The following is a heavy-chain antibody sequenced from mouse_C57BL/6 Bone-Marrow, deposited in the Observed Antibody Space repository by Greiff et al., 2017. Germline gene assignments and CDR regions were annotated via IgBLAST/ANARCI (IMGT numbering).Heavy chain of an antibody. V-gene: IGHV5-4*01. J-gene: IGHJ3*01. CDR3: ARGSDGNFFAY. Sequence: EVQGVESGGGLVKPGGSLKLSCAASGFTFSSYAMSWVRQTPEKRLEWVATISDGGSYTYYPDNVKGRFTISRDNAKNNLYLQMSHLKSEDTAMYYCARGSDGNFFAYWGQGTLVTVSA. CDR2: ISDGGSYT. D-gene: IGHD2-1*01. CDR1: GFTFSSYA.